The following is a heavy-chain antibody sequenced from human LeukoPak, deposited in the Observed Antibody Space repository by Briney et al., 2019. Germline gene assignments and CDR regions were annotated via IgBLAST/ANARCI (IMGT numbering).Heavy chain of an antibody. D-gene: IGHD3-16*01. CDR2: ISSSGSTI. J-gene: IGHJ4*02. V-gene: IGHV3-48*03. CDR1: GFTFSSYE. Sequence: GGSLRLSCAASGFTFSSYEMNWVRQAPGQGLEWVSYISSSGSTIYYADSVKGRFTISRDNAKNSLYLQLNSLRAEDTAVYYCARVGNDYVLDYWGQGTLVTVSS. CDR3: ARVGNDYVLDY.